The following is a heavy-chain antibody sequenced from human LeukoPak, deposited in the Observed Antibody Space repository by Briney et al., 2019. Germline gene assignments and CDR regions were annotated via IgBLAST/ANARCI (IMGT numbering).Heavy chain of an antibody. CDR3: ARGGSITGTTSAFDY. V-gene: IGHV3-66*03. CDR2: IYDSGTT. D-gene: IGHD1-7*01. CDR1: GFTVCSNY. J-gene: IGHJ4*02. Sequence: PGGSLRLSCATSGFTVCSNYMSWVRQAPGKGLEWVSVIYDSGTTYYADSVKGRFTISRDNSKNTLYLQMNSLRAEDTAVYYCARGGSITGTTSAFDYWGQGTLVTVSS.